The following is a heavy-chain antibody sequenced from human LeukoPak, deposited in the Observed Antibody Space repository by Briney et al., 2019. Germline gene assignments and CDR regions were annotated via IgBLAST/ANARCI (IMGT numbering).Heavy chain of an antibody. CDR1: GGTFSSYA. J-gene: IGHJ6*03. D-gene: IGHD6-6*01. CDR3: ARAGDPRAARNYYYYYMDV. V-gene: IGHV1-69*04. CDR2: IIPILGIA. Sequence: SVKVSCKASGGTFSSYAISWVRQAPGQGLEWMGRIIPILGIANYAQKFQGRVTITADKSTSTAYMELSSLRSEDTAVYYCARAGDPRAARNYYYYYMDVWGKGTTVTVSS.